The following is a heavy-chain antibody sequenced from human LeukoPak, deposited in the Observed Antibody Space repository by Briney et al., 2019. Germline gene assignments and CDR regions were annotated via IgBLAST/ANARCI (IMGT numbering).Heavy chain of an antibody. CDR1: GYTFTSYY. CDR3: ASLFSSGPLGGP. Sequence: ASVKVSCKASGYTFTSYYMHWVRQAPGHGLEWMGIINPSGGSTSYAQKFQGRVTMTRDTSTSTVYMELSSLRSEDTAVYYCASLFSSGPLGGPWGQGTLVTVSS. V-gene: IGHV1-46*01. J-gene: IGHJ5*02. CDR2: INPSGGST. D-gene: IGHD3-22*01.